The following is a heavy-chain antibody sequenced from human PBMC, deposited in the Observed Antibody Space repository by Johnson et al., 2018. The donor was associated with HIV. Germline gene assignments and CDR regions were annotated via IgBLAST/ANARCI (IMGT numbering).Heavy chain of an antibody. CDR1: GFTFDDYD. CDR2: VSWNSGNI. V-gene: IGHV3-9*01. J-gene: IGHJ3*02. CDR3: ARPWLGAFDI. D-gene: IGHD3-22*01. Sequence: VQLVESGGVVVQPGGSLRLSCAASGFTFDDYDMQWVRQAPGKGLEWDSGVSWNSGNIGHADFVRGRFTISRDNSKNTLYLQMNSLRAEDTAVYYCARPWLGAFDIWGQGTMVTVSS.